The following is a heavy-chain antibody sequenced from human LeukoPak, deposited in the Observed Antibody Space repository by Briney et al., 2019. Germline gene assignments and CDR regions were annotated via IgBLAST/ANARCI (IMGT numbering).Heavy chain of an antibody. V-gene: IGHV4-4*07. CDR3: ARGLPSYGDYVGYYFYMDV. CDR2: ISTSGST. Sequence: SETLSLTCTVSGDSISGFYWSWIRQPAGKGLQWIGRISTSGSTNYNPSLKSRVTMSVDRSTNEFSLTVRSVTAADTALYYCARGLPSYGDYVGYYFYMDVWGKGTTVTVSS. CDR1: GDSISGFY. J-gene: IGHJ6*03. D-gene: IGHD4-17*01.